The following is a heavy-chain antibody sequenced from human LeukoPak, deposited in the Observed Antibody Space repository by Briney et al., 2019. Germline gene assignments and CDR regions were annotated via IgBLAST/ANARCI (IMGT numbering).Heavy chain of an antibody. J-gene: IGHJ4*02. CDR3: ARGGAGTLEAVD. CDR1: GYTFTSSD. CDR2: MNPNSGDT. V-gene: IGHV1-8*01. Sequence: ASVKVSCRASGYTFTSSDINWVRQAPGQGLEWMGWMNPNSGDTGYAQKFQGRVTMTRDTSISTAYMELNSLTSDDTAVYYCARGGAGTLEAVDWGQGTLVTVSS. D-gene: IGHD6-19*01.